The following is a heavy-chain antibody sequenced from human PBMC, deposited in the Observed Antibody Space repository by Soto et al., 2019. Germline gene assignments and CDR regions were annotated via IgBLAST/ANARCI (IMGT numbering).Heavy chain of an antibody. D-gene: IGHD3-22*01. V-gene: IGHV4-31*03. CDR3: ARSGREEWLLLSHYYYYGMDV. CDR1: GGSISSGGYC. Sequence: TSETLSLTCTVSGGSISSGGYCWSWIRQHPGKGLEWIGYIYYSGSTYYNPSLKSRVTISVDTSKNQFSLKLSSVTAADTAVYYCARSGREEWLLLSHYYYYGMDVWGQGTTVTVS. CDR2: IYYSGST. J-gene: IGHJ6*02.